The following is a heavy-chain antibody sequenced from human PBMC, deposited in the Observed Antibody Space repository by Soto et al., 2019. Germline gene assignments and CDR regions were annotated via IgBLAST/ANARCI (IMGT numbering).Heavy chain of an antibody. CDR1: GYTFSTYG. D-gene: IGHD6-13*01. CDR3: ERDWYSGTSEISDY. CDR2: MSGHNSDT. J-gene: IGHJ4*02. V-gene: IGHV1-18*01. Sequence: QVQLVQSGSEVKEPGASVKVSCKASGYTFSTYGISWVRQAPGQGLEWVGWMSGHNSDTNYAQKLQGRVTMTKDTATSTAYMELRSLRSDDTAVYYCERDWYSGTSEISDYWGQGTLVTVSS.